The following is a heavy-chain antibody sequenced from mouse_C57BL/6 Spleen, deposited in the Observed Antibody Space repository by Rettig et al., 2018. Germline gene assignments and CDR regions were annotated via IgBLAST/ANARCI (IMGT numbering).Heavy chain of an antibody. J-gene: IGHJ2*01. CDR2: IDPSDSYI. Sequence: QVQLQQPGAEIVKPGASVKLSCKASGYTFTSYWMQWLKQRPGQGLEWIGEIDPSDSYINFNQQFKGKAQLTVDTSSSTAYMQLSSLTSEDSAVYYCATYDFDYWGQGTTLTVSS. V-gene: IGHV1-50*01. CDR1: GYTFTSYW. D-gene: IGHD2-12*01. CDR3: ATYDFDY.